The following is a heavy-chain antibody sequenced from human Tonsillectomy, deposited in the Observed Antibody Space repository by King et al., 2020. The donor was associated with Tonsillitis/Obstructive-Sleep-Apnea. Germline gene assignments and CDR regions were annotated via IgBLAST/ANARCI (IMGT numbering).Heavy chain of an antibody. CDR1: GHIFPTNW. CDR2: IYPRDSDT. V-gene: IGHV5-51*01. J-gene: IGHJ4*02. CDR3: ASQSSGWLDY. D-gene: IGHD6-19*01. Sequence: VQLVESGAEVKKPGESLKISCKGSGHIFPTNWIGWVRQMPGSGLEWMGFIYPRDSDTRYSPSFQGQVSISADKSTSTAYLQWSSLKASDTSIYYCASQSSGWLDYWGQGTLVTVSS.